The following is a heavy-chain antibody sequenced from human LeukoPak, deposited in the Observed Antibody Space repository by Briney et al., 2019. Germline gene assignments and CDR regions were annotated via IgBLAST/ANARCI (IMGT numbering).Heavy chain of an antibody. D-gene: IGHD6-13*01. CDR1: GFTFGDYA. Sequence: GGSLRLSCTASGFTFGDYAMSLFRQAPGKGLEWVGFIRSKAYGGTTEYAASVKGRFTISRDDSKSIAYLQMNSLKTEDTAVYYCTRDIPRGYSSSWYRNWGQGTLVTVSS. CDR3: TRDIPRGYSSSWYRN. CDR2: IRSKAYGGTT. V-gene: IGHV3-49*03. J-gene: IGHJ4*02.